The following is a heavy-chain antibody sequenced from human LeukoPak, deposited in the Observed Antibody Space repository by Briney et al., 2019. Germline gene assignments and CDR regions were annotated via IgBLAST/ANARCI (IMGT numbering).Heavy chain of an antibody. J-gene: IGHJ6*02. CDR1: GFTFSNYW. Sequence: GGSLRLPCAGSGFTFSNYWMTWVRQAPGKGLEWVANIKQDGSEKYYVDSMEGRFTISRDNAKNSLYLQMNSLRAEDTAVYYCARAGSGTYYSYYGLDVWGQGTTVTVSS. D-gene: IGHD1-26*01. CDR2: IKQDGSEK. CDR3: ARAGSGTYYSYYGLDV. V-gene: IGHV3-7*01.